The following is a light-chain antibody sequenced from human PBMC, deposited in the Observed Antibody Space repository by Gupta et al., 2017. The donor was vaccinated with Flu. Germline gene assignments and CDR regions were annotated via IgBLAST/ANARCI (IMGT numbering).Light chain of an antibody. J-gene: IGKJ1*01. CDR3: QQFRGSPRT. CDR2: WAS. V-gene: IGKV4-1*01. Sequence: DIVLTQSPDSLAVSLGERATINCKSSQSVVYSSNNENYLAWYQQKPGQPPKLLIYWASPRESGVPDRFSGSGSGTDFTLTISSLQAEDVAVYYCQQFRGSPRTFGQGTKVEIK. CDR1: QSVVYSSNNENY.